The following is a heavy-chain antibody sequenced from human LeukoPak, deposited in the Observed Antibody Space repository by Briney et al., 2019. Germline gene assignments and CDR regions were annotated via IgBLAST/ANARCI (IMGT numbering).Heavy chain of an antibody. CDR1: GFTFSSYG. V-gene: IGHV3-33*01. CDR3: ASISDLLYYFDS. J-gene: IGHJ4*02. Sequence: PGGSLRLSCAASGFTFSSYGMHWVRQAPGKGLEWVAVIWYDGSNKYYADSVKGRFTISRDNSKNTVYLQMNSLRVEDTAMYYCASISDLLYYFDSWGQGTLVTVSS. CDR2: IWYDGSNK.